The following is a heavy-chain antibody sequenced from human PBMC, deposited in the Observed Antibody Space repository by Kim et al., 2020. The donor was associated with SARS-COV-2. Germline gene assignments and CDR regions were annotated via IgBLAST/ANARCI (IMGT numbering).Heavy chain of an antibody. CDR1: GGSISSYY. D-gene: IGHD2-8*01. CDR2: IYYSGST. CDR3: ASTKDHYYYYGMDV. V-gene: IGHV4-59*13. J-gene: IGHJ6*02. Sequence: SETLSLTCTVSGGSISSYYWSWIRQPPGKGLEWIGYIYYSGSTNYNPSLKSRVTISVDTSKNQFSLKLSSVTAADTAVYYCASTKDHYYYYGMDVWGQGTTVTVSS.